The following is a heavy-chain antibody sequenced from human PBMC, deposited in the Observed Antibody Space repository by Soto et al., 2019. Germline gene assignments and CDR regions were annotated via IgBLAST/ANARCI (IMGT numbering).Heavy chain of an antibody. CDR3: ARESEDLTSKFDY. V-gene: IGHV3-21*01. Sequence: PGGSLRLSCASSGFTFSRYSMNWIRQAPGKGLEWVSTISSTTYYIDNSYSMKVRFTVSISNATHSKYLDMNRLSAEATAVYYCARESEDLTSKFDYWGQGSLVTVSS. J-gene: IGHJ4*02. CDR1: GFTFSRYS. CDR2: ISSTTYYI.